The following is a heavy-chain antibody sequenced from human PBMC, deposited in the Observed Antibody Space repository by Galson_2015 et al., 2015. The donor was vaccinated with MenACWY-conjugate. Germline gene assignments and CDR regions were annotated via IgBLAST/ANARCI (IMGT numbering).Heavy chain of an antibody. D-gene: IGHD1-26*01. CDR1: GDSVSSNSAA. V-gene: IGHV6-1*01. J-gene: IGHJ4*02. CDR2: TFYRSKWYN. CDR3: VRQVGHFDF. Sequence: CGISGDSVSSNSAAWRIRQSPARGLEWLGRTFYRSKWYNDYVVSVKSRITINPDTSKNQFSLQLTSVTPEDTAVYYCVRQVGHFDFWGQGTLVTVSS.